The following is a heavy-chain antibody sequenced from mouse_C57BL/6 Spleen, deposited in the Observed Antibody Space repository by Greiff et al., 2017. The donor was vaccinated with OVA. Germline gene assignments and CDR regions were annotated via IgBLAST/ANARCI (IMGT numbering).Heavy chain of an antibody. V-gene: IGHV1-69*01. CDR2: IDPSDSYT. D-gene: IGHD2-4*01. CDR1: GYTFTRYW. Sequence: QVQLQQPGAELVMPGASVKLSCKASGYTFTRYWMHWVKQRPGQGLEWIGEIDPSDSYTNYNQKFQGKSTLTADTSSSTAYMQLSSLTSEDSAVYYGARPYDYDGGYYDMDYWGQGTSVTVSS. J-gene: IGHJ4*01. CDR3: ARPYDYDGGYYDMDY.